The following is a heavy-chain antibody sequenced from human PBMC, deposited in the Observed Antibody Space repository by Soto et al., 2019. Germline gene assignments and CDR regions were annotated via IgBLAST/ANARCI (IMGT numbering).Heavy chain of an antibody. CDR3: ASERLCGADCYFFDN. Sequence: GSLRLSCEASGFTLRKYALNWVRQSPGKGLEWISKISGSNNNIYYADSVRGRFTISRDNAKNSLYLQMNSLRAEDTAIYYCASERLCGADCYFFDNWGQGTQVTVSS. D-gene: IGHD2-21*02. CDR1: GFTLRKYA. J-gene: IGHJ4*02. V-gene: IGHV3-48*03. CDR2: ISGSNNNI.